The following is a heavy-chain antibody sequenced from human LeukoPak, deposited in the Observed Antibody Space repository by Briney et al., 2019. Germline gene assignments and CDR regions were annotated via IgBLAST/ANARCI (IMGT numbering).Heavy chain of an antibody. V-gene: IGHV3-53*01. J-gene: IGHJ4*02. CDR2: IYSGGST. CDR1: GFTVSSNC. Sequence: GGSLRLSCAASGFTVSSNCMSWVRQAPGKGLEWVSFIYSGGSTYYEDSVKGRFTISRDNSKNTLYLQMNSLRAEDTAVYYCARRAGDYSHPYDYWGQGTLVTVSS. D-gene: IGHD3-22*01. CDR3: ARRAGDYSHPYDY.